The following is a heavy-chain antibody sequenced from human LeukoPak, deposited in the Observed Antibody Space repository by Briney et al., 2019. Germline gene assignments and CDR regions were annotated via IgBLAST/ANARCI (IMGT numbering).Heavy chain of an antibody. Sequence: GRSLRPFRPPSAPIFSSHWIGSVRLPPGKWSGSLAYIKLDGSEKYYVDSVKGRFTISRDNAKNSLYLQMNSLRAEDTAVYYCARTYGDLYYYYYCGMDVWGQGTTVTVSS. CDR2: IKLDGSEK. CDR1: APIFSSHW. V-gene: IGHV3-7*01. CDR3: ARTYGDLYYYYYCGMDV. D-gene: IGHD4-17*01. J-gene: IGHJ6*02.